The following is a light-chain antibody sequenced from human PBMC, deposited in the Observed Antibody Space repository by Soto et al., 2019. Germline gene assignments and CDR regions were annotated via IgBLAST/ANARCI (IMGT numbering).Light chain of an antibody. CDR3: QQYNNLPYT. CDR2: DAS. CDR1: QAISKY. J-gene: IGKJ2*01. V-gene: IGKV1-33*01. Sequence: DIQMTQSPSSLSASPGDRVTITCQASQAISKYLHWYHQRPGKAPILVIYDASNLEAGVPSRFSGGGSGTSFTLTISSLQPEDIATYFCQQYNNLPYTFGQGTKLEIK.